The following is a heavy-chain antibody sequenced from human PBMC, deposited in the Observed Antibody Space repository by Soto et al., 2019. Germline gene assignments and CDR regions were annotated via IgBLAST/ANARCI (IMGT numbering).Heavy chain of an antibody. CDR2: ISGSGGST. D-gene: IGHD1-26*01. Sequence: EVQLLESGGGLVPPGGSLRLSCAASGFTFSSYAMSWVRQAPGKGLEWVSVISGSGGSTYYADSVKGRFTISRDNSKSSLYLLMNSLGAEDTAVCYGAKSGAGHYFDSWGQGALVTVSS. CDR1: GFTFSSYA. J-gene: IGHJ4*02. CDR3: AKSGAGHYFDS. V-gene: IGHV3-23*01.